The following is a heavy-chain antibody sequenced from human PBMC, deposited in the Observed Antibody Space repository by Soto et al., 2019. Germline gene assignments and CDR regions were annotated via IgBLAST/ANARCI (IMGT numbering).Heavy chain of an antibody. CDR2: IYYSGST. D-gene: IGHD4-17*01. Sequence: QVQLQESGPGLVKPSQTLSLTCTVSGGSISSGGYYWSWIRQHPGKGLEWIGYIYYSGSTYYNPYLKRRVTISVDTSKNHFSLRLSSVTAADTAVYYCARRPDATVTAFDYWGQGTLVTVSS. V-gene: IGHV4-31*03. J-gene: IGHJ4*02. CDR3: ARRPDATVTAFDY. CDR1: GGSISSGGYY.